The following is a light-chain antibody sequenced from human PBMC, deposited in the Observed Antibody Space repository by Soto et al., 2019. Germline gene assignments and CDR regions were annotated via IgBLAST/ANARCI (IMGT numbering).Light chain of an antibody. CDR2: GNT. CDR3: AAWDDSLNGWV. J-gene: IGLJ3*02. Sequence: QPVLTQPPSVSGAPGQRVTISCTGSSSNIGAGFDVHWYQQLPGTAPKLLISGNTNRPSGVPDRFSGSKSGTSASLAITGLQAEDEADYYCAAWDDSLNGWVFGGGTKLTVL. CDR1: SSNIGAGFD. V-gene: IGLV1-40*01.